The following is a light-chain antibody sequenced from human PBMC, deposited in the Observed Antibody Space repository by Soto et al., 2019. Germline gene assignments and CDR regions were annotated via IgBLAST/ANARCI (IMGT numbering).Light chain of an antibody. Sequence: DIVMTQSPLSLSVTPGEAASISCRCSQSLLHRNGNSYLDWYLQRPGQSPQLLISLASNRAPGVPDRFSGSGSGTDFTLHISRVEAEDVGVYYCMQALQTSFTFGPGTKVDL. V-gene: IGKV2-28*01. CDR2: LAS. CDR3: MQALQTSFT. J-gene: IGKJ3*01. CDR1: QSLLHRNGNSY.